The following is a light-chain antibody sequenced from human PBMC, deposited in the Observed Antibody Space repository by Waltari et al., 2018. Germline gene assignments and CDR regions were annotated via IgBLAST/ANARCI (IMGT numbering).Light chain of an antibody. Sequence: EIVMTQSPATLSVSPGERVALSCMASQRVSNNLVWYQQRPGQAPRPLIYGASTRATGIPARFTGSGSGTEFTLTISSLQSEDFAVYYCQQYNHGYTFAQGTKLEIK. CDR2: GAS. CDR1: QRVSNN. V-gene: IGKV3-15*01. CDR3: QQYNHGYT. J-gene: IGKJ2*01.